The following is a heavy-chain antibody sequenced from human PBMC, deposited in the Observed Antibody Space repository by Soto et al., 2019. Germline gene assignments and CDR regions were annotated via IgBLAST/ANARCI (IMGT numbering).Heavy chain of an antibody. J-gene: IGHJ6*03. Sequence: QVPLVQSGAEVKKPGASVKVSCKASGYTFTSYDINWVRQATGQGLEWMGWMNPNSGNTGYAQKFQGRVTMTRNTSISTAYMELSSLRSEDTAVYYCARVELEQWLSTGYYYYYYMDVWGKGTTVTVSS. V-gene: IGHV1-8*01. CDR1: GYTFTSYD. CDR2: MNPNSGNT. D-gene: IGHD6-19*01. CDR3: ARVELEQWLSTGYYYYYYMDV.